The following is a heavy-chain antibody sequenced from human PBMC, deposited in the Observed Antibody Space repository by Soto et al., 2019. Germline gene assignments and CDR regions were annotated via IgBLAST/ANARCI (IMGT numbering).Heavy chain of an antibody. D-gene: IGHD3-3*01. CDR2: INPSGGST. Sequence: ASVKVSCKASGYTFTSYYMHWVRQAPGQGLGWMGIINPSGGSTSYAQKFQGRVTMTRDTSTSTVYMELSSLRSEDTAVYYCARWSIFGVAHGGFDPWGQGTLVT. CDR3: ARWSIFGVAHGGFDP. CDR1: GYTFTSYY. J-gene: IGHJ5*02. V-gene: IGHV1-46*01.